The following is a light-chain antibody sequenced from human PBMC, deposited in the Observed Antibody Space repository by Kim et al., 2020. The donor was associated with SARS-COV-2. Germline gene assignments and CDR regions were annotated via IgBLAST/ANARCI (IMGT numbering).Light chain of an antibody. Sequence: QSVLTQPPSASGTPGQRVTISCSGSWSNIGSNTANWYLQLPGTAPKLLIHTNNQRPSGVPDRFSGSRSGSSASLAISGLQSEDEGDYYCAAWDDVLHGGVFGGGTKVTVL. J-gene: IGLJ2*01. CDR3: AAWDDVLHGGV. CDR2: TNN. CDR1: WSNIGSNT. V-gene: IGLV1-44*01.